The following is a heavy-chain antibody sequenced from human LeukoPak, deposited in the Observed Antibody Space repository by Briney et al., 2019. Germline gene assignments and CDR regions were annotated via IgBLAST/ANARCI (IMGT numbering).Heavy chain of an antibody. D-gene: IGHD3-10*02. CDR1: GSTFSSYG. Sequence: PGRSLRLSCAASGSTFSSYGMHWVREAPGKGLEWVANIKQDGSEKYYVDSVKGRFTISRDNAKNSLYLQMNSLRAEDTAVYYCAELGITMIGGVWGKGTTVTISS. V-gene: IGHV3-7*01. CDR3: AELGITMIGGV. J-gene: IGHJ6*04. CDR2: IKQDGSEK.